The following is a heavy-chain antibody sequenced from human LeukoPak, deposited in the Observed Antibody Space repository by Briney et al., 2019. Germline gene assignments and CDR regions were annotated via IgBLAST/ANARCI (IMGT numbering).Heavy chain of an antibody. V-gene: IGHV3-23*01. CDR3: AKGGGYDYNFYGMDV. Sequence: PGGSLRLSCEASGFFFGTFAMNWVRQAPGKGLEWVSVISGSGGSTHYVDSAKGRFTISRDNSKNTLYLQMNSLRVEDTAVYYCAKGGGYDYNFYGMDVWGQGTTVTVSS. CDR2: ISGSGGST. J-gene: IGHJ6*02. D-gene: IGHD5-12*01. CDR1: GFFFGTFA.